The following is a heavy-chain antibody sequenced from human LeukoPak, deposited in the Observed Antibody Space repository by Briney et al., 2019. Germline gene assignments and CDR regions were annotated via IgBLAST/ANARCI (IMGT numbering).Heavy chain of an antibody. CDR3: ARRSIAVAGFDY. J-gene: IGHJ4*02. Sequence: SETLSLTCAVYGGSFSGYYWSWIRQPPGKGLEWIGEINHSGSTNYNPSLKSRVTISVDTSKNQFSLKLSSVTAADTAVYYCARRSIAVAGFDYWGQGTLVAVSS. CDR1: GGSFSGYY. D-gene: IGHD6-19*01. CDR2: INHSGST. V-gene: IGHV4-34*01.